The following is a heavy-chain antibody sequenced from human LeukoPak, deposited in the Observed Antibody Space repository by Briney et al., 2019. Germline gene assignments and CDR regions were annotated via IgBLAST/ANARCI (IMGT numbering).Heavy chain of an antibody. V-gene: IGHV3-23*01. CDR1: GFTFSSYA. Sequence: PGGSLRLSCAASGFTFSSYAMSWVRQAPGKGLEWVSAISGSGGSTYYAASVKGRFTISRDNSKNTLYLQMNSLRAEDTAVYYCAKDLDCSSTSCYPDYWGQGTLVTVSS. J-gene: IGHJ4*02. CDR2: ISGSGGST. CDR3: AKDLDCSSTSCYPDY. D-gene: IGHD2-2*01.